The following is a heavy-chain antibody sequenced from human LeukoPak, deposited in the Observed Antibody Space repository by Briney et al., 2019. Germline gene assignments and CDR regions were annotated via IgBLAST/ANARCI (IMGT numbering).Heavy chain of an antibody. D-gene: IGHD3-16*02. CDR1: TFTFSDYG. CDR2: IRNDGAKT. CDR3: AKDGVILAPGVYWYMDV. J-gene: IGHJ6*03. Sequence: HPGGSLRLSCVGSTFTFSDYGMHWVRQAPGKGLEWVAFIRNDGAKTYYADSVKGRFTISRDNSRNTLYLQMNSLTAEDTAVFYCAKDGVILAPGVYWYMDVWGRGTTVTVSS. V-gene: IGHV3-30*02.